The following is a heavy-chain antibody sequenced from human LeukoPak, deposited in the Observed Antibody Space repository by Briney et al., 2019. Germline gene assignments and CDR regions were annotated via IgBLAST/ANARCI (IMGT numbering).Heavy chain of an antibody. CDR3: ARPHCSGGSCFFGNYFDC. V-gene: IGHV4-38-2*02. J-gene: IGHJ4*02. CDR1: GHSTSSGSY. CDR2: IHHSGST. D-gene: IGHD2-15*01. Sequence: SETLSLTCTVSGHSTSSGSYWGWIRQPPGKGLEWIGSIHHSGSTYYNPSLKSRVAISVDTSKNHFSLKLSSVTAADTAVYYCARPHCSGGSCFFGNYFDCWGQGTLVTVSS.